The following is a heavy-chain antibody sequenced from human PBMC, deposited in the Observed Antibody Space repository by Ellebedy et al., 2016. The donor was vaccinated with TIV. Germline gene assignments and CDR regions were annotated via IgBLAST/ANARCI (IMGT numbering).Heavy chain of an antibody. D-gene: IGHD1-26*01. CDR1: GFTFDDYA. CDR2: ISWNSGSI. CDR3: AKDMPPTT. Sequence: GGSLRLSCAASGFTFDDYAMHWVRQAPGKGLEWVSGISWNSGSIGYADSVKGRFTISRDNAKNSLYLQMNSLRAEDTALYYCAKDMPPTTWGQGTLVTVSS. V-gene: IGHV3-9*01. J-gene: IGHJ4*02.